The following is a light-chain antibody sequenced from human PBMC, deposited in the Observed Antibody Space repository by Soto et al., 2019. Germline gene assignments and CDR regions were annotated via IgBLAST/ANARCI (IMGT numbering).Light chain of an antibody. J-gene: IGKJ1*01. CDR2: KAS. Sequence: QVTQVPSYLSASVGDSVTITCLASQSIRTWLAWYQQKPGSAPKPLIYKASTLDSGVPSRFSGNGSGTDFALTINNVQPEDCATYYCQQYNSYWTFGLGTKVDIK. CDR3: QQYNSYWT. CDR1: QSIRTW. V-gene: IGKV1-5*03.